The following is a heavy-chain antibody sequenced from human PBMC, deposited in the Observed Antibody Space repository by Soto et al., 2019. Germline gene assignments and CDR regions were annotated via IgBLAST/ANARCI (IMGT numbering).Heavy chain of an antibody. Sequence: GGSLRLSCAASGVTVSDNYMSWVRQAPGKGLEWVSLIYSGGNTLYADSVRGRFTISRDGSKNTLYLQMNNLRAEDTAVYYCTRDSPADSHWGQGTLVTVSS. CDR2: IYSGGNT. D-gene: IGHD3-22*01. CDR1: GVTVSDNY. V-gene: IGHV3-53*01. CDR3: TRDSPADSH. J-gene: IGHJ4*02.